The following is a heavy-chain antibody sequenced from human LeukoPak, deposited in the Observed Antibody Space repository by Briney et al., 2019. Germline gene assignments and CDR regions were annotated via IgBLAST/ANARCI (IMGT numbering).Heavy chain of an antibody. CDR3: ASLSIAARYYYYMDV. CDR2: ISSSSSTI. CDR1: GFTFSSYS. V-gene: IGHV3-48*01. Sequence: PGGSLRLSCAASGFTFSSYSMNWVRQAPGKGLEWVSYISSSSSTIYYADSVKGRFTISRDNAKNSLYLQMNSLRAEDTAVYYCASLSIAARYYYYMDVWGKGTTVTVSS. D-gene: IGHD6-6*01. J-gene: IGHJ6*03.